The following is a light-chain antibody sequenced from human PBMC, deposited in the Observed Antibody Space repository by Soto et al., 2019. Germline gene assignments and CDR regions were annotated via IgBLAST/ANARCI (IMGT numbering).Light chain of an antibody. CDR2: KAS. CDR1: QSINSW. Sequence: DIQMTQSPSTLSASVGDRVTITCRASQSINSWLAWYQQKPGKAPKLLIYKASSLESGVPSRFSGSGSGTEFTLTITSLQPDDFATYYCQQYNSYPYTFGQGTKLEIK. CDR3: QQYNSYPYT. J-gene: IGKJ2*01. V-gene: IGKV1-5*03.